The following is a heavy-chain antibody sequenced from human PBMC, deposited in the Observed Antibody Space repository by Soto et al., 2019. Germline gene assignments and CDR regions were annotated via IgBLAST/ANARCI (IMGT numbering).Heavy chain of an antibody. J-gene: IGHJ1*01. CDR1: GGAFSGYH. CDR2: INHSGST. V-gene: IGHV4-34*01. CDR3: ARGPRWLQLPYFQH. Sequence: SETLSLTCTVYGGAFSGYHWNWVRQPPGKGLEWIGEINHSGSTDYNPSLRSRVTMSLDTSKNHFSLKLSSVTAADTAVYYCARGPRWLQLPYFQHWGQGTLVTVSS. D-gene: IGHD5-12*01.